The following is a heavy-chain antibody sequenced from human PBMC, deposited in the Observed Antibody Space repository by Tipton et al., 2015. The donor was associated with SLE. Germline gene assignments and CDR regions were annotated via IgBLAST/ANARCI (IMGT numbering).Heavy chain of an antibody. D-gene: IGHD4-17*01. Sequence: TLTLTCSVSGNSISSGDYYWNWFRQHPGKGLEWVGSISYSGSTHYNPSLKSPITISFDTSKNQFSLNLYSVTAADTSVYYCATSGGANDYGDSGKEYFQNWGPGTLVTVSS. V-gene: IGHV4-31*01. CDR1: GNSISSGDYY. CDR2: ISYSGST. J-gene: IGHJ1*01. CDR3: ATSGGANDYGDSGKEYFQN.